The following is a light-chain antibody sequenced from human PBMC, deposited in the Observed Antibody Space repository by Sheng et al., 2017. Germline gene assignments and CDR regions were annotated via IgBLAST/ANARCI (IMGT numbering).Light chain of an antibody. CDR3: ISYTIRSTQV. Sequence: QSALTQPASVSGSPGQSITISCTGTYSDIGNFNYVSWYQQHPGKGPKLMIYDVSHRPSGVSHRFSGSKSGDTASLAISGLQPEDEADYFCISYTIRSTQVFGTGTKVTVL. CDR2: DVS. CDR1: YSDIGNFNY. J-gene: IGLJ1*01. V-gene: IGLV2-14*01.